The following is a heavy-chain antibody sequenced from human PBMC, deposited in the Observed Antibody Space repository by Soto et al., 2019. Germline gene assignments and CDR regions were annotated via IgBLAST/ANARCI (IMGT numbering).Heavy chain of an antibody. Sequence: SGPTLVNPTQTLTLTCTFSGFSLSTSGVGVGRIRQPPGKALEWLALIYWDDDKRYSPSLKSRLTITKDTSKNQVVLTMTNMDPVDTATYYCAHLPLSGSYWASYSDYWGQGTLVTVSS. J-gene: IGHJ4*02. CDR2: IYWDDDK. V-gene: IGHV2-5*02. CDR1: GFSLSTSGVG. CDR3: AHLPLSGSYWASYSDY. D-gene: IGHD1-26*01.